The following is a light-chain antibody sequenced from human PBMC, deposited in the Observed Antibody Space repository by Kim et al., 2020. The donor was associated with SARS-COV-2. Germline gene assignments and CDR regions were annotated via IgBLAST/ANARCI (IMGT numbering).Light chain of an antibody. CDR3: QRYGGPPPHT. CDR1: QPIRKDF. J-gene: IGKJ2*01. Sequence: ETVLTQSPGTLSLSPGDRATLSCRASQPIRKDFLAWYQQKPVQAPRLLIYHASVSASDIPVRFSGSGSATDFTLTINRLEPEDFAVYYCQRYGGPPPHTFGQGTKLEI. V-gene: IGKV3-20*01. CDR2: HAS.